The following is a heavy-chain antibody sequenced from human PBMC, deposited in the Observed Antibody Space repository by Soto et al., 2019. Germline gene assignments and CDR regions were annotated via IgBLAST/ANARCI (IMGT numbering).Heavy chain of an antibody. J-gene: IGHJ5*02. D-gene: IGHD6-19*01. CDR2: INHSGST. V-gene: IGHV4-34*01. Sequence: PSETLSLTCAVYGGSFSGYYWSWIRQPPGKGLEWIGEINHSGSTNYNPSLKSRVTISVDTSKNQFSLKLSSVTAADTAVYYCARGAGEGLVLLIWFDPWGQGTLVTVSS. CDR3: ARGAGEGLVLLIWFDP. CDR1: GGSFSGYY.